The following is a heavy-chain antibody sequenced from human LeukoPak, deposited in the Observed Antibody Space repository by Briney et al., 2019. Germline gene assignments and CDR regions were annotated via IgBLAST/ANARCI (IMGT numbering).Heavy chain of an antibody. CDR3: ATPSSVVTGPFDY. D-gene: IGHD4-23*01. CDR1: GFTFNNAW. CDR2: IKSKTGGGTT. V-gene: IGHV3-15*05. J-gene: IGHJ4*02. Sequence: GGSLRLSCAASGFTFNNAWMSWVRQAPGKGLEWVGRIKSKTGGGTTDYAAPVKGRFTISRDDSKTTLYLQMTSLKTEDTAVYYCATPSSVVTGPFDYWGQGTLVTVSS.